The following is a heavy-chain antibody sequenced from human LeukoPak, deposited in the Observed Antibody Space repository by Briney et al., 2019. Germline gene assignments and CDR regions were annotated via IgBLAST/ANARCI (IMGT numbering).Heavy chain of an antibody. V-gene: IGHV3-23*01. CDR3: AKEPEYSSGWFYFDY. CDR1: GFTFSSYA. CDR2: ISGSGGST. J-gene: IGHJ4*02. Sequence: GGSLRLSCAASGFTFSSYAMSWVRQAPGKGLEWVSAISGSGGSTYYADSVKGRFTISRDNSKNTLYLQMNSLRAGDTAVYYCAKEPEYSSGWFYFDYWGQGTLVTVSS. D-gene: IGHD6-19*01.